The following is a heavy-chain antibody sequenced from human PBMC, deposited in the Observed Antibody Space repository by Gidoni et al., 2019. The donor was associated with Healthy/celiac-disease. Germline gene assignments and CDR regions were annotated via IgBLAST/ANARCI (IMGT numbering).Heavy chain of an antibody. Sequence: QVQLVESGGGLVKPGGSLRLSCAASGFTCSDYYMRWIRQAPGKGQEWVSFISSSGSTIYYADSVKGRFTISRDNVKNSLYLQMNSLRAEDTAVYYCAREEGYYGSGSYYPFDYWGQGTLVTVSS. CDR3: AREEGYYGSGSYYPFDY. CDR2: ISSSGSTI. D-gene: IGHD3-10*01. CDR1: GFTCSDYY. V-gene: IGHV3-11*01. J-gene: IGHJ4*02.